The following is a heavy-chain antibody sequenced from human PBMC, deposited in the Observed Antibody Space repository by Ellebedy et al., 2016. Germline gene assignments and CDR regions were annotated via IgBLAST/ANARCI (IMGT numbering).Heavy chain of an antibody. CDR2: INPTGGDT. V-gene: IGHV1-46*01. Sequence: ASVKVSCXASGYTFTSYHMHWIRQAPGQGLEWMGLINPTGGDTSYAQKFQGRVTLTRDTSSDTDYMELSSLRSEDTAVYYCAKDLQGSWTFDYWGQGTLVTVSS. D-gene: IGHD3-10*01. J-gene: IGHJ4*02. CDR3: AKDLQGSWTFDY. CDR1: GYTFTSYH.